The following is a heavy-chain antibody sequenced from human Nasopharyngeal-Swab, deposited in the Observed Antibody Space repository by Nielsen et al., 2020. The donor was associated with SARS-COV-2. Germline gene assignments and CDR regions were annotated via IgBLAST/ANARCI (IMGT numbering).Heavy chain of an antibody. D-gene: IGHD3-10*01. CDR2: FDPEDGET. V-gene: IGHV1-24*01. J-gene: IGHJ4*02. CDR3: ATDRRVTLSHYFDY. Sequence: ASVRVSCKVSGYTLTELSMHWVRQAPGNGLEWMGGFDPEDGETIYAQKFQGRVTMTEDTSTDTAYMELSSLRSEDTAVYYCATDRRVTLSHYFDYWGQGTLVTVSS. CDR1: GYTLTELS.